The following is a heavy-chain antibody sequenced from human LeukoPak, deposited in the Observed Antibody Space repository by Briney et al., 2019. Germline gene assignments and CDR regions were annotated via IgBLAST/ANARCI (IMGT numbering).Heavy chain of an antibody. V-gene: IGHV3-9*01. D-gene: IGHD3/OR15-3a*01. CDR1: GFTFDDYA. Sequence: GGSLRLSCAASGFTFDDYAMHWVRQAPGKGLEWVSGISWYSGSIGYADSVKGRFIITRDNATNSLYLQMNRVRGEDTALYYCAKGTGYYIPEVFDIWGQGTMVTVSS. CDR2: ISWYSGSI. CDR3: AKGTGYYIPEVFDI. J-gene: IGHJ3*02.